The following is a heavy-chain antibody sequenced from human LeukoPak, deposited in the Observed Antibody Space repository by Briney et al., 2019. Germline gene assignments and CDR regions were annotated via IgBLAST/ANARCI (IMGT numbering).Heavy chain of an antibody. CDR1: GFTFNSYG. V-gene: IGHV3-23*01. Sequence: GASLRLSCAASGFTFNSYGMTWVRQAPGKGLEWVSSISGSGGSTYYADSVKGRFTISRDNSENTVYLQMNSLRAEDMAVYYCAKGMSWFDPWGQGTLVTVSS. CDR3: AKGMSWFDP. J-gene: IGHJ5*02. CDR2: ISGSGGST.